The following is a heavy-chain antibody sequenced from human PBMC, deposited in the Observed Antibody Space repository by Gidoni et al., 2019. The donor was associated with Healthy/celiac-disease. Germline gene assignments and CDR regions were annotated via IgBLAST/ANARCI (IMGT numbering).Heavy chain of an antibody. J-gene: IGHJ6*02. D-gene: IGHD3-10*01. V-gene: IGHV4-61*02. CDR3: ARVSGDYYYVMDV. CDR1: GGCISSGSYD. Sequence: QVQLQESGPGLVKPAQTLTLTCTVSGGCISSGSYDGSWIRQPAGKGLEWIGRIYTSGSTTSNPSLKIRVTISVDTSKNQFSLKLSSVTAADTDVSYCARVSGDYYYVMDVWGQGTTVTVSS. CDR2: IYTSGST.